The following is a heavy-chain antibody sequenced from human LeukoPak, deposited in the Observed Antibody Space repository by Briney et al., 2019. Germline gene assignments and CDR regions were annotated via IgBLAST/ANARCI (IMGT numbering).Heavy chain of an antibody. D-gene: IGHD2-15*01. CDR3: ARGSMVAAVGNDC. CDR1: GFTFRKNS. Sequence: GGSLRLSRAASGFTFRKNSMLWVRQAPAKGLEGVSSISSDGNSIYYADSVKGRFTISRDNAKSSLYLQMNSLRAEDTAVYYCARGSMVAAVGNDCWGQGTLVTVSS. V-gene: IGHV3-21*01. J-gene: IGHJ4*02. CDR2: ISSDGNSI.